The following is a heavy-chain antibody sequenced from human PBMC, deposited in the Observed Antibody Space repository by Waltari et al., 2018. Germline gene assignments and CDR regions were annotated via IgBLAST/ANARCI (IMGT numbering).Heavy chain of an antibody. CDR2: FRYDGSNE. D-gene: IGHD5-12*01. CDR1: GFTFRSYG. CDR3: AGGGYSGNDFTQY. J-gene: IGHJ4*02. V-gene: IGHV3-30*02. Sequence: QVQLVESGGGVVQPGGSLRLSCAAFGFTFRSYGMNWVRQAPGKGPEWVAYFRYDGSNEYYEESVKGRFTISRDNSKNTLYLQMNSLRTEDTAVYYCAGGGYSGNDFTQYWGQGTPVTVSS.